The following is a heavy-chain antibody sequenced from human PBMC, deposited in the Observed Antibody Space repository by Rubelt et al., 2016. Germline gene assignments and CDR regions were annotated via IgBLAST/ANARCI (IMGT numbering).Heavy chain of an antibody. CDR3: ARGGDYDAIDI. D-gene: IGHD4-17*01. CDR1: GGSIRSHY. Sequence: QVQLQESGPGLVQPSATLSLTCSVSGGSIRSHYWSWVRQPPGKGLEWIGYIYYAGDTTYNPALKSRVSILVVSSKSHFSLNVTSVTPADTAVYFCARGGDYDAIDIWGQGALVTVSS. V-gene: IGHV4-59*11. J-gene: IGHJ3*02. CDR2: IYYAGDT.